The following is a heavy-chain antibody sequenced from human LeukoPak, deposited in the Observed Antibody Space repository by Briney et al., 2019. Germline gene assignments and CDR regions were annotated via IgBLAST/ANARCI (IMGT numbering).Heavy chain of an antibody. CDR3: ARTSDSGSYLDYYFDY. CDR2: MNPNSGNT. V-gene: IGHV1-8*01. D-gene: IGHD1-26*01. Sequence: GASVTVSCKASGYTFTSYDINWVRQATGQGLEWMGWMNPNSGNTGYAQKFQGRVTMTRNTSISTAYMELSSLRSEDTAVYYCARTSDSGSYLDYYFDYWGQGTLVTASS. CDR1: GYTFTSYD. J-gene: IGHJ4*02.